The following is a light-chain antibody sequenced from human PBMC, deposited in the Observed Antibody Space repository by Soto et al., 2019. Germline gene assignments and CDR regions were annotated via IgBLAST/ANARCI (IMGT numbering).Light chain of an antibody. CDR3: HSRA. V-gene: IGKV1-5*01. Sequence: DIQLTQTPSTLSASVVDGVTITCRASQTISRWLAFYQPTPGRAPKLLIYDSSTLESWIPSSFSGSESETDFTLPVSRVQPDDFAPYFCHSRAFGQGTRLEIK. CDR1: QTISRW. J-gene: IGKJ5*01. CDR2: DSS.